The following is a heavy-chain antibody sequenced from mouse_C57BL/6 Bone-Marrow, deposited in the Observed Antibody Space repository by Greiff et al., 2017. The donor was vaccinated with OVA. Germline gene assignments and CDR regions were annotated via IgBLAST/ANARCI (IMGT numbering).Heavy chain of an antibody. CDR3: ARPGLGTVAY. CDR1: GFTFSDYG. V-gene: IGHV5-17*01. J-gene: IGHJ3*01. Sequence: EVQLQESGGGLVKPGGSLKLSCAASGFTFSDYGMHWVRQAPEKGLEWVAYISSGSSTIYYADTVKGRFTISRDNAKNTLFLQMTSLRSEDTAMYYCARPGLGTVAYWGQGTLVTVSA. D-gene: IGHD3-3*01. CDR2: ISSGSSTI.